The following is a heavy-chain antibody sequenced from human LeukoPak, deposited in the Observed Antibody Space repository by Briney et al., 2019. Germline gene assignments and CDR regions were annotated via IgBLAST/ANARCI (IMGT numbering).Heavy chain of an antibody. V-gene: IGHV4-59*01. Sequence: SETLSLTCTVSGGSISSYYWSWIRQPPGKGLEWIGYIYYSGSTNYNPSLKSRVTISVDTSKNQFSLKLSSVTAADTAVYYCAREGIVVGEAFDIWGQGTMVTVSS. D-gene: IGHD2-15*01. CDR3: AREGIVVGEAFDI. CDR1: GGSISSYY. CDR2: IYYSGST. J-gene: IGHJ3*02.